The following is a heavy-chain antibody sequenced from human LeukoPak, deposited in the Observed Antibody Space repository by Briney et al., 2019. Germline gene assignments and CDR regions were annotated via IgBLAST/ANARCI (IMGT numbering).Heavy chain of an antibody. Sequence: GGSLRLSCAASGFTFDDYAMHWVRQAPGKGLEWVSLISWDGGSTYYADSAKGRFTISRDNSKNSLYLQMNSLRAEDTALYYCAKESDSSGWYYFDYWGQGTLVTVSS. V-gene: IGHV3-43D*03. CDR1: GFTFDDYA. CDR2: ISWDGGST. D-gene: IGHD6-19*01. J-gene: IGHJ4*02. CDR3: AKESDSSGWYYFDY.